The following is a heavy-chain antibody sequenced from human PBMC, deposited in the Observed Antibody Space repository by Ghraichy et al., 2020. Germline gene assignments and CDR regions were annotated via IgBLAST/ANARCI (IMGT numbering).Heavy chain of an antibody. D-gene: IGHD3-9*01. Sequence: GGSLRLSCAASGFTFSSYAMSWVRQAPGKGLEWVSAISGSGGSTYYADSVKGRFTISRDNSKNTLYLQMNSLRAEDTAVYYCAKDLSGRGAVGHFDYWGQGTLVTVSS. CDR2: ISGSGGST. V-gene: IGHV3-23*01. J-gene: IGHJ4*02. CDR3: AKDLSGRGAVGHFDY. CDR1: GFTFSSYA.